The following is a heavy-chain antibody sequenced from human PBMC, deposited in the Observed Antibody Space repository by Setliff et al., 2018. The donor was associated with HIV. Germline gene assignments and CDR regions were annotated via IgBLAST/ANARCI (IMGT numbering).Heavy chain of an antibody. D-gene: IGHD2-2*03. Sequence: PSETLSLTCSVSGGSISPYYWTWIRQSPGKGPEWIGYIRDTGNAHSNPSLRSRVTIAVGTSKNQLSLRLTSVTAADTAVYYCARVGSCYNTRCYSWFDPWGQGTLVTVSS. CDR2: IRDTGNA. CDR3: ARVGSCYNTRCYSWFDP. CDR1: GGSISPYY. V-gene: IGHV4-59*01. J-gene: IGHJ5*02.